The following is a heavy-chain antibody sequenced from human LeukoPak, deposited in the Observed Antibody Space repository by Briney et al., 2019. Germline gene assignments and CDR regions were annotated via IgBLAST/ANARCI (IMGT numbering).Heavy chain of an antibody. J-gene: IGHJ4*02. Sequence: SETLSLTCTVSGGSICSYYWSWIRQPPGKGLEWIGYIYYSGSTNYNPSLKSRVTISVDTSKNQFSLKLSSVTAADTAVYYCARGIVGASPVFDYWGQGTLVTVSS. D-gene: IGHD1-26*01. CDR2: IYYSGST. CDR1: GGSICSYY. CDR3: ARGIVGASPVFDY. V-gene: IGHV4-59*01.